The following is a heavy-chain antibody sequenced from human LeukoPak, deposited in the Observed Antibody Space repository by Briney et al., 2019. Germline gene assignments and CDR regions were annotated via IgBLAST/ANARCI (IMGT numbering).Heavy chain of an antibody. CDR1: GGTFSSYA. CDR2: VSPIFGTA. CDR3: ARALSEYSSSWGGY. D-gene: IGHD6-6*01. J-gene: IGHJ4*02. Sequence: SVKVSCKASGGTFSSYAISWVRQAPGQGLEWMGGVSPIFGTANYAQKFQGRVTITADESTSKAYMELSSLRSEDTAVYYCARALSEYSSSWGGYWGQGTLVTVSS. V-gene: IGHV1-69*13.